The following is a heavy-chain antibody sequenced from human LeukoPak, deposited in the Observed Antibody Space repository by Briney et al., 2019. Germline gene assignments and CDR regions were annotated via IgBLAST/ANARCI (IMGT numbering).Heavy chain of an antibody. CDR2: ISGGNDAT. Sequence: GGSLRLSCAASGFTFSSYAMTWVRQAPGKGLEWVSGISGGNDATYYADSVKGRFTISTDNSKNTLYLQMNSLRVEDTAVYYCAKSYYYGSGSPSLDYWGQGTLVTVSS. CDR1: GFTFSSYA. CDR3: AKSYYYGSGSPSLDY. V-gene: IGHV3-23*01. D-gene: IGHD3-10*01. J-gene: IGHJ4*02.